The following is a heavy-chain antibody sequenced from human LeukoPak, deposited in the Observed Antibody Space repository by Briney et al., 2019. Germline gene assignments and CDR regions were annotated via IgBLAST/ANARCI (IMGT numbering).Heavy chain of an antibody. CDR2: ISNSGAST. J-gene: IGHJ4*02. CDR3: ARDSGYNAFDY. D-gene: IGHD5-12*01. CDR1: GFTFSSYA. V-gene: IGHV3-23*01. Sequence: GGSLRLSCAASGFTFSSYAMSWVRQAPGKGLEWVSAISNSGASTYYADSVKGRFTISRDNSKNTLYLQMNSLRAEDTAMYYCARDSGYNAFDYWGQGTLVTVSS.